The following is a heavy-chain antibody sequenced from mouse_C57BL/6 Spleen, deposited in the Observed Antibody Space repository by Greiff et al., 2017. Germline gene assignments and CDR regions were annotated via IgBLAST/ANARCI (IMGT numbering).Heavy chain of an antibody. CDR3: ARDGDGYYPSYWYFDV. CDR1: GYSITSGYD. D-gene: IGHD2-3*01. Sequence: EVKLMESGPGMVKPSQSLSLTCTVTGYSITSGYDWHWIRHFPGNKLEWMGYISYSGSTNYNPSLKSRISITHDTSKNHFFLKLNSVTTEDTATYYCARDGDGYYPSYWYFDVWGTGTTVTVSS. J-gene: IGHJ1*03. CDR2: ISYSGST. V-gene: IGHV3-1*01.